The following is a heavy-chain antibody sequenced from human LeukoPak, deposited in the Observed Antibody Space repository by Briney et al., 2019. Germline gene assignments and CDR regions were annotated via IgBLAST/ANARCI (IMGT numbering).Heavy chain of an antibody. CDR1: GFTVDDYA. CDR2: ISWNSGSI. J-gene: IGHJ3*02. Sequence: GGSLRLSCAASGFTVDDYAMHWVRQAPGKGLEWVSGISWNSGSIGYADSVKGRFTISRDNAKNSLYLQMNSLRAEDTALYYCVNDIGGYSSSWYRGVDAFDIWGQGTMVTVSS. D-gene: IGHD6-13*01. V-gene: IGHV3-9*01. CDR3: VNDIGGYSSSWYRGVDAFDI.